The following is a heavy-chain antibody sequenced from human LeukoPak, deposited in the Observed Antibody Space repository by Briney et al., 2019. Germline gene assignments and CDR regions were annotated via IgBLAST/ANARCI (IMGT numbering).Heavy chain of an antibody. CDR1: GFTFSSYA. Sequence: GGSLRLSCAASGFTFSSYAMHWVRQAPGKGLEWVAVISYDGSNKYYADSVKGRFTISRDNSKNTLYLQMNSLRAEDTAVYYCAKGDCSDTSCSTYFDYWGQGTLVTVSS. J-gene: IGHJ4*02. CDR2: ISYDGSNK. V-gene: IGHV3-30-3*01. CDR3: AKGDCSDTSCSTYFDY. D-gene: IGHD2-2*01.